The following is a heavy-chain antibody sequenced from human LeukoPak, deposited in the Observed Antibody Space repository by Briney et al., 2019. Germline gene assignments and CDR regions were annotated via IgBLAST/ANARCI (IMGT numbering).Heavy chain of an antibody. CDR1: GGSISAYY. CDR3: ARHQRSSGWFGGY. D-gene: IGHD3-10*01. J-gene: IGHJ4*02. Sequence: PSETLSLTCTVSGGSISAYYWSWIRQPPGKGLEWIGYAYYTGGTNYNPSLNSRVTISVDTSKKQFSLKLSSVTAADTAVYYCARHQRSSGWFGGYWGQGTLVTVSS. V-gene: IGHV4-59*08. CDR2: AYYTGGT.